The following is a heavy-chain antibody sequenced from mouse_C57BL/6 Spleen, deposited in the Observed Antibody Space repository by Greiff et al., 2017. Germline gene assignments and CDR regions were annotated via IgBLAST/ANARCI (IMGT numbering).Heavy chain of an antibody. D-gene: IGHD2-4*01. Sequence: QVQLQQSGPELVKPGASVKLSCKASGYTFTSYDINWVKQRPGQGLEWIGWIYPRDGSTKYNAKFKGKATLTVDTSSSTAYMELPSLTSEDSAVYFCARGGGYYDYDVYAMDYWGQGTAVTVSS. CDR2: IYPRDGST. CDR1: GYTFTSYD. J-gene: IGHJ4*01. V-gene: IGHV1-85*01. CDR3: ARGGGYYDYDVYAMDY.